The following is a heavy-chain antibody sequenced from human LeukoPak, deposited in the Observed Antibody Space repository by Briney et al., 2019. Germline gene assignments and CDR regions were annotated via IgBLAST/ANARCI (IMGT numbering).Heavy chain of an antibody. CDR1: GFTFSSYW. Sequence: GGSLRLSCAASGFTFSSYWMHWVRQAPGKGLVWVSRINSDGSSISYADSVKGRFTISRDNAKNTLYLQMNSLRAEDTAVYYCARGGDGYSYGYDYWGQGTLVTVSS. J-gene: IGHJ4*02. CDR2: INSDGSSI. CDR3: ARGGDGYSYGYDY. V-gene: IGHV3-74*01. D-gene: IGHD5-18*01.